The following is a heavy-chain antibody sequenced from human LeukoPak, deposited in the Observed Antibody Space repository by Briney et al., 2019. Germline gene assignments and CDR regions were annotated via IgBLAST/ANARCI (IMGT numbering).Heavy chain of an antibody. CDR2: IGIDSGNT. V-gene: IGHV3-48*01. D-gene: IGHD5-24*01. CDR3: ARDYKYAFDN. J-gene: IGHJ4*02. Sequence: GGSLRLSRAASGFTFSDYSMDWVRQAPGKGLEWISYIGIDSGNTNYADSVKGRFTISGDKAKNSLYLQMNSLRVEDTAVYYCARDYKYAFDNWGQGTLVTVSS. CDR1: GFTFSDYS.